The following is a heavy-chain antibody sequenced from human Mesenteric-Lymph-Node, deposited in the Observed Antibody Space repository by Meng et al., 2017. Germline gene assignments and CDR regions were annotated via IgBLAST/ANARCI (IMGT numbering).Heavy chain of an antibody. CDR3: AKVWSSVAAGGRFDY. Sequence: GGSLRLSCAASGFTFTNYAFIWVRQAPGKGLDWVSSISASVVITYYADSVKGRFTISRDNSKNTLSLQMTSLRAEDTAVYYCAKVWSSVAAGGRFDYWGQGTLVTVSS. CDR2: ISASVVIT. CDR1: GFTFTNYA. J-gene: IGHJ4*02. V-gene: IGHV3-23*01. D-gene: IGHD6-13*01.